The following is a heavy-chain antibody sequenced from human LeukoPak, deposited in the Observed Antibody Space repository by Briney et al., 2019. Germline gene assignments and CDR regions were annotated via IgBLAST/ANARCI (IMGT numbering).Heavy chain of an antibody. D-gene: IGHD3-22*01. Sequence: ASVKVSCKASGYTFTSYYMHWVRQAPGQGLEWMGIINPSGGSTSYAQKFQGRVTMARDTSTSTVYMELSSLRSEDTAVYYRARASVITMIVVGAFDIWGQGTMVTVSS. V-gene: IGHV1-46*01. CDR1: GYTFTSYY. J-gene: IGHJ3*02. CDR3: ARASVITMIVVGAFDI. CDR2: INPSGGST.